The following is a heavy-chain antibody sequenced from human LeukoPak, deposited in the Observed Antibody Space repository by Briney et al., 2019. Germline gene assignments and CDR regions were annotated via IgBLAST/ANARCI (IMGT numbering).Heavy chain of an antibody. D-gene: IGHD3-16*02. CDR1: GLTFNSYS. J-gene: IGHJ4*02. CDR3: AGALRLGELSSLDY. V-gene: IGHV3-21*01. Sequence: GGSLRLSCAASGLTFNSYSMNWVRQAPGKGLEWVSSISSSSSYIYYADSVKGRFTISRDNAKNSLYLQMNSLRAEDTAVYCCAGALRLGELSSLDYWGQGTLVTVSS. CDR2: ISSSSSYI.